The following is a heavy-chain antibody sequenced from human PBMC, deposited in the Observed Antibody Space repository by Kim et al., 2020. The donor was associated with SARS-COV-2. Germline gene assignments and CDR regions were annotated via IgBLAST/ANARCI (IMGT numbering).Heavy chain of an antibody. CDR2: N. CDR3: ARASSSYTFDY. D-gene: IGHD6-6*01. Sequence: NTHHPSPKSRVTLSVDTSKNQFSLKLSSVTAADTAVYYCARASSSYTFDYWGQGTLVTVSS. J-gene: IGHJ4*02. V-gene: IGHV4-59*01.